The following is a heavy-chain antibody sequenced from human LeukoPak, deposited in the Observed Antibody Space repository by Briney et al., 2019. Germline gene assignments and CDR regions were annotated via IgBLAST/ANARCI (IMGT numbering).Heavy chain of an antibody. V-gene: IGHV1-8*01. D-gene: IGHD2-2*01. Sequence: ASVKVSRKASGYTFTSYDINWVRQATGQGLEWMGWMNPNSGNTGYAQKFQGRVTMTRNTSISTAYMELSSLRSEDTAVYYCARGFGYYIVVVPAASNWFDPWGQGTLVTVSS. J-gene: IGHJ5*02. CDR3: ARGFGYYIVVVPAASNWFDP. CDR1: GYTFTSYD. CDR2: MNPNSGNT.